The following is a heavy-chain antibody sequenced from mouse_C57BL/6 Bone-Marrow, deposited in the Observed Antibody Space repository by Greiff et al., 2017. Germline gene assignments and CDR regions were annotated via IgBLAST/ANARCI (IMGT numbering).Heavy chain of an antibody. CDR2: IYPGSGNT. Sequence: QVQLQQSGPELVKPGASVKISCKASGYSFTSYYIHWVKQRPGQGLEWIGWIYPGSGNTKYNEKFKGKATLTADTSSSTAYMQLSSLTSEDSAVYYCARSTGRIYYDYDWFAYWGQGTLVTVSA. D-gene: IGHD2-4*01. J-gene: IGHJ3*01. CDR3: ARSTGRIYYDYDWFAY. CDR1: GYSFTSYY. V-gene: IGHV1-66*01.